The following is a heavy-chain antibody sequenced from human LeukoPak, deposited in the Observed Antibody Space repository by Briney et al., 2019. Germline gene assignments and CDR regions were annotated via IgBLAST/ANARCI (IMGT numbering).Heavy chain of an antibody. D-gene: IGHD6-19*01. V-gene: IGHV3-30*02. CDR1: GFTFSSYG. CDR3: AKGGSSGWYPFDY. CDR2: IRYDGSNK. Sequence: PGGSLRLSCAASGFTFSSYGMHWVRQAPGKGLERVAFIRYDGSNKYYADSVKGRFTISRDNSKNTLFLQMNSLRAEDTAMYYCAKGGSSGWYPFDYWGQGTLVTVSS. J-gene: IGHJ4*02.